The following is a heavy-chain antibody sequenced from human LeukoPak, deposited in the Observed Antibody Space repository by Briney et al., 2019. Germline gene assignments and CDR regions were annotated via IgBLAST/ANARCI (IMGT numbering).Heavy chain of an antibody. CDR3: ATSHDSAGNS. Sequence: GGSLRLSCAASGFTFSRSWMSWVRQDPGKGLEWVANINPDGGVKYYVDSVKGRFTISRDNAKNSLYLQVTRLRAEDTAVYYCATSHDSAGNSWGQGTLVTVS. CDR2: INPDGGVK. V-gene: IGHV3-7*01. J-gene: IGHJ5*02. D-gene: IGHD6-13*01. CDR1: GFTFSRSW.